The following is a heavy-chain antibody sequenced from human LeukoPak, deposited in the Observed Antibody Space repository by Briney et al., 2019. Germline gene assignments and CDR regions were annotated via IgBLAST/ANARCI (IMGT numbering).Heavy chain of an antibody. J-gene: IGHJ4*02. CDR1: GGSISRYY. CDR3: ASHRYSGSYYDDY. D-gene: IGHD1-26*01. Sequence: PSETLSLTCTVSGGSISRYYWSWIRQPPGKGLEWIGYIFYSGSTNYNPSLKSRVTMSVDTSKKQYSLKLSSVTAADTAVYYCASHRYSGSYYDDYWGQGTLVTVSS. V-gene: IGHV4-59*08. CDR2: IFYSGST.